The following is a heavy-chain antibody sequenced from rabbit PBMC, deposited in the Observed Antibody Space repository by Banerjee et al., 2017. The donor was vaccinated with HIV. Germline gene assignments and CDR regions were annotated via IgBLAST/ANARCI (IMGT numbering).Heavy chain of an antibody. V-gene: IGHV1S40*01. CDR1: GLDFSSSYA. CDR2: IYAGSSGST. J-gene: IGHJ4*01. Sequence: QSLEESGGDLVQPEGSLTLTCKASGLDFSSSYAMCWVRQAPGKGLEWIACIYAGSSGSTYYASWAKGRFTISKTSSITVTLQMTSLTVADTATYFCTRYHGGSSVYTDFFDLWGPGTLVTVS. CDR3: TRYHGGSSVYTDFFDL. D-gene: IGHD8-1*01.